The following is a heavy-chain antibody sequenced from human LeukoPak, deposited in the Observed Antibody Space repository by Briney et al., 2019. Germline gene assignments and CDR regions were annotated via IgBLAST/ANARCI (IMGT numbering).Heavy chain of an antibody. CDR2: IYYSGST. CDR3: ARHLVGVLPRFDQ. J-gene: IGHJ4*02. D-gene: IGHD1-26*01. V-gene: IGHV4-59*08. Sequence: SETLSLTCTVSGGSISSYYWSWIRQPPGKGLEWIGYIYYSGSTNYNPSLKSRVTISVDTSKNQFSLKLSSVTAADTAVYFCARHLVGVLPRFDQWGQGTLVTVSS. CDR1: GGSISSYY.